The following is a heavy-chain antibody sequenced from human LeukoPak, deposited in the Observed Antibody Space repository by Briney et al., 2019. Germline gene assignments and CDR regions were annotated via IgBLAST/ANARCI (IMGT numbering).Heavy chain of an antibody. CDR3: ASQHLLLYYFDY. CDR1: GGSISSGGYS. Sequence: PSETLSLTCAVSGGSISSGGYSWSWIRQPPGKGLEWIGHIYYSGNTNYNPSLKSRVTISVDTSKNQFSLKLSSVTAADTAVYYCASQHLLLYYFDYWGQGTLVTVSS. J-gene: IGHJ4*02. V-gene: IGHV4-61*08. D-gene: IGHD2-21*02. CDR2: IYYSGNT.